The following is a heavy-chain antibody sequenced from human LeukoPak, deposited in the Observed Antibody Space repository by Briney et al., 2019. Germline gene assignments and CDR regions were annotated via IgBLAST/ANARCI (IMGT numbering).Heavy chain of an antibody. Sequence: KELEWVSAISGSGDSSYYYSNSVNGRLTISRDNSKNTLYLNMNSLSAEDTAIYYFLTVTGYCTSGGCRYYYWSQGTLGTVSS. D-gene: IGHD2-8*01. CDR3: LTVTGYCTSGGCRYYY. J-gene: IGHJ4*02. V-gene: IGHV3-23*01. CDR2: ISGSGDSS.